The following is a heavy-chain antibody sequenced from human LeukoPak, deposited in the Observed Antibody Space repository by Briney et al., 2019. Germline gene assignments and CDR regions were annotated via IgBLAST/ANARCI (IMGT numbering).Heavy chain of an antibody. CDR3: AKSAYYVASGYYREYYFDY. V-gene: IGHV3-23*01. D-gene: IGHD3-22*01. Sequence: GGSLRLSCVSSGFSFSNYAMSWVRQAPGKGLEWVSSISGSGGGTHYADSVKGRLTISRDKTKNTLYLQMNSLRAEDTAVYYCAKSAYYVASGYYREYYFDYWGQGTLVTVSS. CDR2: ISGSGGGT. J-gene: IGHJ4*02. CDR1: GFSFSNYA.